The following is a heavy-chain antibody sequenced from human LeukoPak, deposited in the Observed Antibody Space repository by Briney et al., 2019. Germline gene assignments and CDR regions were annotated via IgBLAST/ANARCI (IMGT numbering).Heavy chain of an antibody. Sequence: GESLKISCKGFGYRFSAYWIAWVRQMPGKGLEWMGIIYPDDSDTRYSPSFQGQVTISADKSISTAYLQWSSLKASDTAMYYCARPGYSSPLDYWGQGTLVTVSS. J-gene: IGHJ4*02. CDR1: GYRFSAYW. CDR3: ARPGYSSPLDY. CDR2: IYPDDSDT. D-gene: IGHD6-13*01. V-gene: IGHV5-51*01.